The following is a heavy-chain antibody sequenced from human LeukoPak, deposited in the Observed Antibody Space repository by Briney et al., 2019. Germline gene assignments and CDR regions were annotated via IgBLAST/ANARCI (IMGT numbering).Heavy chain of an antibody. CDR2: IYYSGST. D-gene: IGHD3-9*01. CDR1: GGSISSSSYY. V-gene: IGHV4-39*01. J-gene: IGHJ5*02. CDR3: ARRRYVGPFDP. Sequence: PSETLSLTCTVSGGSISSSSYYWGWIRQPPGKGLEWIGSIYYSGSTYYNPSLKSRVTISVDTSKNQFSLKLSSVTAADTAVYYCARRRYVGPFDPWGQGTLVTVSS.